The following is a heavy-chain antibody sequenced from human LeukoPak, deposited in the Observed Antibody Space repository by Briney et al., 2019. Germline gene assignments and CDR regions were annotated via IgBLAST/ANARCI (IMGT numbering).Heavy chain of an antibody. Sequence: GGTLRLSCEASGFTFSSSGMTWVRQAPGKGLEWVSAISGSGGSTYYADSVKGRFTISRDNSKNTLYLQMNSLRAEDTAVYYCAKDISTIFGVVIPYYWGQGTLVTVSS. J-gene: IGHJ4*02. CDR1: GFTFSSSG. V-gene: IGHV3-23*01. D-gene: IGHD3-3*01. CDR2: ISGSGGST. CDR3: AKDISTIFGVVIPYY.